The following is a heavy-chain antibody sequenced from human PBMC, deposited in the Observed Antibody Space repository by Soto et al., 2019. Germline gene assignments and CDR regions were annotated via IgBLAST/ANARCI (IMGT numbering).Heavy chain of an antibody. CDR3: AKTAARPSYYYGMDV. D-gene: IGHD6-6*01. V-gene: IGHV3-23*01. J-gene: IGHJ6*02. Sequence: GGSLRLSCAASGFTFSSYAMSWVRQAPGKGLEWVSAISGSGGSTYYADSVKGRFTISRDNSKNTLYLQMNSLRAEDTAVYDCAKTAARPSYYYGMDVWGQGTTVTVSS. CDR1: GFTFSSYA. CDR2: ISGSGGST.